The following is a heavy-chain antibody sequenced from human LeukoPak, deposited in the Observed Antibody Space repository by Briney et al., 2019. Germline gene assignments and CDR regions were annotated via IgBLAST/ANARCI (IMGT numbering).Heavy chain of an antibody. V-gene: IGHV3-30*02. CDR2: TRFDGSNK. Sequence: AGGSLRLSCAASGFIFSGYGMHWVRQAPSKGLEWVAFTRFDGSNKYYADSVKGRFTISRDNSKNTLYLQMNSLRAEDTAVYYCAREGRSSTAMDVWGQGTTVTVSS. J-gene: IGHJ6*02. D-gene: IGHD2-2*01. CDR3: AREGRSSTAMDV. CDR1: GFIFSGYG.